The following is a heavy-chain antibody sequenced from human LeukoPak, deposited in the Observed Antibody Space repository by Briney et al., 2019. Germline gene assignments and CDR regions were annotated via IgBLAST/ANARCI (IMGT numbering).Heavy chain of an antibody. CDR3: ARYDPENMLDAFDI. CDR1: GASISNNNYY. CDR2: IYYSGST. J-gene: IGHJ3*02. V-gene: IGHV4-39*01. D-gene: IGHD2-8*01. Sequence: TASETLSLTCTVSGASISNNNYYWGWIRQPPGKGLEWIGNIYYSGSTYYNPSLKSRVTISVDTSKNQFSLKLSSVTAADTAVYYCARYDPENMLDAFDIWGQGTMVTVSS.